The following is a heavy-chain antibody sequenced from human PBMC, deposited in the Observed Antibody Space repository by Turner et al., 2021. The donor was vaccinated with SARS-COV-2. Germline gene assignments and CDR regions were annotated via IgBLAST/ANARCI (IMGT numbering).Heavy chain of an antibody. Sequence: VQLVQSGAEVQKPEASVTVSCKDSGYTLTELSMHWVRQAPGKWLEWMVGFDPEDGETISAQKFQARVTMTVDTSTDTSYMELSSLRSEDTAVYYCATDDIFTCYYTSFDYWGQGTLVTVSS. CDR2: FDPEDGET. V-gene: IGHV1-24*01. CDR3: ATDDIFTCYYTSFDY. CDR1: GYTLTELS. D-gene: IGHD3-9*01. J-gene: IGHJ4*02.